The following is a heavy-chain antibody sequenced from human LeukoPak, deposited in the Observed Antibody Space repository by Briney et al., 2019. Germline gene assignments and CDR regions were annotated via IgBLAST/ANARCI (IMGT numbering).Heavy chain of an antibody. J-gene: IGHJ4*02. V-gene: IGHV1-18*01. CDR3: ARTYYYGSGTYYNFDY. D-gene: IGHD3-10*01. CDR1: GYTFTSHD. CDR2: ISAYNGNT. Sequence: ASVKVSCKASGYTFTSHDISWVRQAPRQGLEWMGWISAYNGNTKYALKLQGRVTMTTDTSTSTAYMELRSLRSDDTAVYYCARTYYYGSGTYYNFDYWGQGTLVTVPS.